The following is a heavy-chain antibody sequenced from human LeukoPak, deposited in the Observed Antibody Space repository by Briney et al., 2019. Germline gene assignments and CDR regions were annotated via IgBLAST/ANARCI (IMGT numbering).Heavy chain of an antibody. CDR2: IYYSGST. V-gene: IGHV4-59*01. CDR1: GGSISSYY. CDR3: AREGARYFKYGSGGNAFDI. J-gene: IGHJ3*02. Sequence: SETLSLTCTVSGGSISSYYWSWIRQPPRKGLEWIGYIYYSGSTNYNPSLKSRVTISVDTSKNQFSLKLSSVTAADTAVYYCAREGARYFKYGSGGNAFDIWGQGTMVTVSS. D-gene: IGHD3-10*01.